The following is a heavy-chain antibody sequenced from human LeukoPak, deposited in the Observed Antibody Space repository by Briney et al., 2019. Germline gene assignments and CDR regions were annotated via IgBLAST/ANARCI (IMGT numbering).Heavy chain of an antibody. CDR3: ARDPSSSWSTNFDY. V-gene: IGHV3-30-3*01. D-gene: IGHD6-13*01. Sequence: PGRSLRLSCAASGFTFSSYAMHWVRQAPGKGLEWVAVISYDGSNKYYADSVKGRFTISRDNSKNTLYLQMNSLRAEDTAVYYCARDPSSSWSTNFDYWGQGTLVTVSS. J-gene: IGHJ4*02. CDR2: ISYDGSNK. CDR1: GFTFSSYA.